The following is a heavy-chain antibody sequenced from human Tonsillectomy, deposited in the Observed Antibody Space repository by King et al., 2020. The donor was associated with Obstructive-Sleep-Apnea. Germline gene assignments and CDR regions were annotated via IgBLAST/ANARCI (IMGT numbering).Heavy chain of an antibody. CDR1: GFTVSSNY. CDR2: IYSGGST. J-gene: IGHJ5*02. D-gene: IGHD5-12*01. Sequence: QLVQSGGGLVQPGGSLRLSCAASGFTVSSNYMSWVRQAPGKGLEWVSVIYSGGSTYYADSVKGRFTISRDNSKNTLYLQMNSLRAEDTAVYYCARRYSGYDDHNWFDPWGQGTLVTVSS. V-gene: IGHV3-66*04. CDR3: ARRYSGYDDHNWFDP.